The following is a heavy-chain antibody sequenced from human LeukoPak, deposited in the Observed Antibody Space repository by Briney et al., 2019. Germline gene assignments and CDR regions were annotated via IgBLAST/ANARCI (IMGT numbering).Heavy chain of an antibody. V-gene: IGHV1-69*13. CDR3: ARRDSSGWYSAYFDY. CDR2: IIPIFGTA. D-gene: IGHD6-19*01. CDR1: GGTFSSYA. J-gene: IGHJ4*02. Sequence: VASVKVSCKASGGTFSSYAISWVRQAPGQGLEWMGGIIPIFGTANYAQKFQGRVTITADESTSTAYMELGSLRSEDTAVYYCARRDSSGWYSAYFDYWGQGTLVTVSS.